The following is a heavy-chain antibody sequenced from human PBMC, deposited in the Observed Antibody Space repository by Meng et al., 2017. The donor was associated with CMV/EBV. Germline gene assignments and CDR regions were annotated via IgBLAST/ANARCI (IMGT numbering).Heavy chain of an antibody. V-gene: IGHV1-18*01. J-gene: IGHJ4*02. CDR3: ARGGSYYYDSSGYCDY. CDR1: GYTYTGDV. D-gene: IGHD3-22*01. Sequence: ATVSCSSKAVGYTYTGDVISGGRQGLGHGLEWMDCSSTYNDTTIYAQKLKCRVTMKKETSTSIASMELRSMRADDTAVYFCARGGSYYYDSSGYCDYWGQGTLVTVSS. CDR2: SSTYNDTT.